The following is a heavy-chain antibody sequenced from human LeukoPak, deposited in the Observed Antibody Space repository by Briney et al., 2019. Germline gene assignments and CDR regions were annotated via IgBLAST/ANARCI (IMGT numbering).Heavy chain of an antibody. D-gene: IGHD6-6*01. Sequence: GGSLRLSCAASGFTVSSNYMSWVRQAPGKGLEWVSAISGSGGSTYYADSVKGRFTISRDNSKNTLYLQMNSLRAEDTAVYYCAKDQKIAARQVDYWGQGTLVTVSS. J-gene: IGHJ4*02. CDR2: ISGSGGST. CDR3: AKDQKIAARQVDY. V-gene: IGHV3-23*01. CDR1: GFTVSSNY.